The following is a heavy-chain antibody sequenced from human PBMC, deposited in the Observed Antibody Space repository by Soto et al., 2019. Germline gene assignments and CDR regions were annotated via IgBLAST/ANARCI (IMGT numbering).Heavy chain of an antibody. V-gene: IGHV4-31*03. Sequence: SETLSLTCTVSGGSISSGGYYWSWIRQHPGKGLEWIGYIYYSGSTYYNPSLKSRVTISVDTSKNQFSLKLSSVTAADTAVYYCARALEMATISAFDYRGQGTLVTVSS. J-gene: IGHJ4*02. CDR3: ARALEMATISAFDY. CDR2: IYYSGST. D-gene: IGHD5-12*01. CDR1: GGSISSGGYY.